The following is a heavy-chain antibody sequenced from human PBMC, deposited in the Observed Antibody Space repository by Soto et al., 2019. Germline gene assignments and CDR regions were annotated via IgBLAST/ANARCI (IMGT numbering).Heavy chain of an antibody. CDR1: GFIFSSYG. CDR2: ISYDGSYK. CDR3: ARDATGELGDAFDL. D-gene: IGHD1-26*01. J-gene: IGHJ3*01. V-gene: IGHV3-30*03. Sequence: VQLVESGGGVVQPGRSLRLSCAASGFIFSSYGMHWVRQAPGKGLEWVTVISYDGSYKIYADSVKGRFTISRDNSQNTLYLQMSSLRVEDTAVYYCARDATGELGDAFDLWGQGTMVTVS.